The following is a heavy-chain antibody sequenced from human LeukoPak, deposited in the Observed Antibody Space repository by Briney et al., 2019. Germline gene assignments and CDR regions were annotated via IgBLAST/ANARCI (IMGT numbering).Heavy chain of an antibody. CDR2: ISVSGATT. V-gene: IGHV3-23*01. CDR3: TSRKEYSTSSVYY. D-gene: IGHD6-6*01. CDR1: GFTFSNAW. Sequence: PGGSLRLSCAASGFTFSNAWMSWVRQAPGKGLEWISTISVSGATTYYADSVQGRFTISRDNSKNTLSLRMNNLRAEDSAIYYCTSRKEYSTSSVYYWGQGTLVTVSS. J-gene: IGHJ4*02.